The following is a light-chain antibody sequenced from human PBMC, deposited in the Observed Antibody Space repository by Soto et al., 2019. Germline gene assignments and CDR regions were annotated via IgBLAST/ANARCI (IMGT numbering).Light chain of an antibody. CDR1: QCISTY. V-gene: IGKV1-9*01. CDR2: AAS. Sequence: DIQFTQCPSFRSTSVGDGVTSTCRASQCISTYLAWYQQKPGKAPKLLIFAASTLQRGVPSMFSGSGSGTEFTLTISSLQPEDFATYCCQQFHTYPRTFGQGTKV. CDR3: QQFHTYPRT. J-gene: IGKJ1*01.